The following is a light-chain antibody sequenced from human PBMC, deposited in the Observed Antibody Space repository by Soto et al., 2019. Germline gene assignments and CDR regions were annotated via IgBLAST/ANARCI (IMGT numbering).Light chain of an antibody. J-gene: IGLJ3*02. V-gene: IGLV1-40*01. CDR3: QSYDSSLSGSV. CDR1: SSNIGARYD. CDR2: GNN. Sequence: QSVLTQPPSVSGAPGQRITISCTGSSSNIGARYDVHWYQQLPGTAPKLLIYGNNNRPSGVPDRFSGSKSGTSASLAITGLQAEDEADYYCQSYDSSLSGSVFGGGPKLTVL.